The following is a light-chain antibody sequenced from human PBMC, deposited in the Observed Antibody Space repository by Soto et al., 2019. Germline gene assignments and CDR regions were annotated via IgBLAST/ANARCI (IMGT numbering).Light chain of an antibody. V-gene: IGKV3-15*01. J-gene: IGKJ1*01. Sequence: EIVMTQSPATLSVSPGERATLSCRASQSVSSNLAWYQQKPGQPPRLLIYGASTRATGIPARFSGSGSGTDFTLTISSLQSEDFAVYYCQHYNNWPPWTVGQGTKVEIK. CDR1: QSVSSN. CDR2: GAS. CDR3: QHYNNWPPWT.